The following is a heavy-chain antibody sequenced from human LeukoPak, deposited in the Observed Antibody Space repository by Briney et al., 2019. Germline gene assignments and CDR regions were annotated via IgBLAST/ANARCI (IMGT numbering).Heavy chain of an antibody. CDR1: GFTFSSYW. Sequence: PGGSLRLSCAASGFTFSSYWMHWVRQAPGKGLVWVSRINSDGSSTSYADSVKGRFTISRDNAKNTLCLQMHSLRAEDTAVYYCAVSSGWHGGFDYWGQGTLVTVSS. D-gene: IGHD6-19*01. CDR3: AVSSGWHGGFDY. J-gene: IGHJ4*02. V-gene: IGHV3-74*01. CDR2: INSDGSST.